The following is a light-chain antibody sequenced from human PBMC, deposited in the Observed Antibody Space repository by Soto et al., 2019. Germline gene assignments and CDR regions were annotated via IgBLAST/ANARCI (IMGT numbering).Light chain of an antibody. Sequence: QSVLTQPASVSGSPGQPITISCTGTSSGIRDYNYVSWYQQLPGNAPKLIMYEVSNRPSGISNRFSGSKSGNTASLTISGLQAEDEADYYCSSKSPDFFGTGTKLTVL. CDR3: SSKSPDF. J-gene: IGLJ1*01. CDR2: EVS. CDR1: SSGIRDYNY. V-gene: IGLV2-14*01.